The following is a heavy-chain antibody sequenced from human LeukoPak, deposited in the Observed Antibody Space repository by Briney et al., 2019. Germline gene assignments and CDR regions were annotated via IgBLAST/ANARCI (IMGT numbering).Heavy chain of an antibody. Sequence: VASVKVSCKASGYTFTGYYMHWVRQAPGQGLEWMGWINTNTGNPTYAQGFTGRFVFSLDTSVSTAYLQISSLKAEDTAVYYCAREAGELDYWGQGTLVTVSS. CDR2: INTNTGNP. V-gene: IGHV7-4-1*02. D-gene: IGHD1-26*01. J-gene: IGHJ4*02. CDR1: GYTFTGYY. CDR3: AREAGELDY.